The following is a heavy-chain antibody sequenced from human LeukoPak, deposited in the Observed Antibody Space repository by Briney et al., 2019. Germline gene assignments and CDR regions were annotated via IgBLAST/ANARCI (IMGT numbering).Heavy chain of an antibody. Sequence: ASVKVSCKASGYTFTGYYMHWVRQAPGQGLEWMGWINTSSGGTNYAQKFQGRVTMTRDTSISTAYMELSRLRSDDTAVYYCARVQGYCSSTSCYPDTNFDYWGQGTLVTVSS. D-gene: IGHD2-2*01. V-gene: IGHV1-2*02. CDR1: GYTFTGYY. J-gene: IGHJ4*02. CDR3: ARVQGYCSSTSCYPDTNFDY. CDR2: INTSSGGT.